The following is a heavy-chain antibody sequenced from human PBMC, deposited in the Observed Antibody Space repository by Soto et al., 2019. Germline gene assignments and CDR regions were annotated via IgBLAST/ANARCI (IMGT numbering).Heavy chain of an antibody. V-gene: IGHV3-11*05. D-gene: IGHD3-10*01. Sequence: QVQLVESGGGLVKPGGSLRLSCAASGFTFSDYYMSCIRQASGKGLELVSYISSSSSDTNYANSVKGRFAISRDNAKNSLYLKMNSLRAEDQAVYYCARAHGSGSYTLDPWGQGTLVTVSS. CDR1: GFTFSDYY. CDR3: ARAHGSGSYTLDP. J-gene: IGHJ5*02. CDR2: ISSSSSDT.